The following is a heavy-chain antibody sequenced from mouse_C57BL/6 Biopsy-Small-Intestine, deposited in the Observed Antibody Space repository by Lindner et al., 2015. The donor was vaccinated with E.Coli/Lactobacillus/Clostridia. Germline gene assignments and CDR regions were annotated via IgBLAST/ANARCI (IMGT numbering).Heavy chain of an antibody. V-gene: IGHV1-82*01. CDR2: IYPGNGDT. CDR1: GYAFSSSW. CDR3: GSSGYDY. D-gene: IGHD3-2*02. Sequence: VQLQESGAELVKPGASVKLSCKASGYAFSSSWMNWVKQGPGKGLEWIGRIYPGNGDTNYNGKFKGKATLTADKSSSTAYMHLSSLTSEDSAVYFCGSSGYDYWGQGTTLTVSS. J-gene: IGHJ2*01.